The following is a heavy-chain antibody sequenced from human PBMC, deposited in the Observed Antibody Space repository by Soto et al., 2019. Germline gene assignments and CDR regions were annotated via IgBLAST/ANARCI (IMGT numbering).Heavy chain of an antibody. Sequence: QVQLQESGPGLVKPSQTLSLTCTVSGGSISGGPYYWTWIRQHPGSGLEWIGYIYYTGSTYYNPSLKSRVIMSVDTSXNQLXXXXXXVTAADTAVYFCARVSGIVVVPTAKDPHYYYMDVWGKGTTVTVSS. CDR2: IYYTGST. V-gene: IGHV4-31*03. CDR3: ARVSGIVVVPTAKDPHYYYMDV. D-gene: IGHD2-2*01. J-gene: IGHJ6*03. CDR1: GGSISGGPYY.